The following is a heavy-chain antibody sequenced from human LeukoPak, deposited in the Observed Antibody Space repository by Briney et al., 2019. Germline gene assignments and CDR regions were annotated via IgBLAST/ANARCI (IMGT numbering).Heavy chain of an antibody. V-gene: IGHV4-59*08. Sequence: SETLSLTCTVSGGSISNYYWSWIRQSPGKGLYWIGYIHYSGSTNYNPSLKSRATISVDTSKNQFSLNLRSVTAADTAVYYCARHVESYCSGGSCYRSFDNWGQGTLVTVSS. CDR2: IHYSGST. CDR1: GGSISNYY. D-gene: IGHD2-15*01. CDR3: ARHVESYCSGGSCYRSFDN. J-gene: IGHJ4*02.